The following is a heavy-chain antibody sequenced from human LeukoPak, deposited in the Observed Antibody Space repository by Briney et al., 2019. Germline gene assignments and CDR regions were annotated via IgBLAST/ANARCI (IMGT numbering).Heavy chain of an antibody. D-gene: IGHD4-17*01. CDR2: IYYSGST. CDR3: ARGPFTTVTSRFVAGGTSNYYYYGMDV. J-gene: IGHJ6*02. V-gene: IGHV4-59*01. Sequence: SETLSLTCTVSGGSISSYYWSWIRQPPGKGLEWIGYIYYSGSTNYNPSLKSRVTISVDTSKNQFSLKLSSVTAADTAMYYCARGPFTTVTSRFVAGGTSNYYYYGMDVWGQGTTVTVSS. CDR1: GGSISSYY.